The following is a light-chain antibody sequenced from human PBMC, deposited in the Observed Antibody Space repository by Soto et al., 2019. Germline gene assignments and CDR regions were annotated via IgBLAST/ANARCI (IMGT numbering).Light chain of an antibody. CDR2: GAS. CDR3: QQYGSSPLT. Sequence: EIVLKRSPRLLSLYPRQRATLSCRASQSVSSSFLAWYQHKPGQALRLLIYGASSRATGIPDRFSGSGSGTDFTLTISRLEPEDFAVYYCQQYGSSPLTFGGGTKMDIK. CDR1: QSVSSSF. V-gene: IGKV3-20*01. J-gene: IGKJ4*01.